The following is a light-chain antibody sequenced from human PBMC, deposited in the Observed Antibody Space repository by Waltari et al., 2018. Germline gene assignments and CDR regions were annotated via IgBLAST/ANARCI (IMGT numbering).Light chain of an antibody. J-gene: IGKJ1*01. CDR2: GAS. Sequence: ELVLTQSPGTLSLSPGERATLSCRASQSVSSRYLAWYQQKHGQAPRLLIYGASSRATGIPDRFSGSGCGTDFTFTISRLEPEDVAVYYCQQYGSSPTFGQGTKVEIK. CDR3: QQYGSSPT. V-gene: IGKV3-20*01. CDR1: QSVSSRY.